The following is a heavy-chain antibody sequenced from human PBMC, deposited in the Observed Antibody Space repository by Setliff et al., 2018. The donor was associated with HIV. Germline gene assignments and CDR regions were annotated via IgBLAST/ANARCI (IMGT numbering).Heavy chain of an antibody. V-gene: IGHV4-59*01. J-gene: IGHJ4*02. D-gene: IGHD6-13*01. Sequence: SETLSLTCSVSGGSISRNYWSWIRQPPGEGLEWIGYIYYSGRTNYNPSLKSRVTISVDTSKNQFSLKLSSVTAADTAVYYCARARAAAGTQGTFDYWGQGTLVTVSS. CDR2: IYYSGRT. CDR3: ARARAAAGTQGTFDY. CDR1: GGSISRNY.